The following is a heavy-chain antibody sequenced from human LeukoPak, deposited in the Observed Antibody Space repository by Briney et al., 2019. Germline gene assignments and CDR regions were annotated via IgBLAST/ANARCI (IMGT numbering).Heavy chain of an antibody. CDR1: GFTFSDYY. V-gene: IGHV3-11*01. D-gene: IGHD6-6*01. J-gene: IGHJ6*02. Sequence: GGSLRLSCAASGFTFSDYYMSWIRQAPGKGLEWVSYISSSGSTIYYADSVKGRFTISRDNAKNSLYLQMNSLRAEDTALYYCAKDSRPEDYYGMDVWGQGTTVTVSS. CDR3: AKDSRPEDYYGMDV. CDR2: ISSSGSTI.